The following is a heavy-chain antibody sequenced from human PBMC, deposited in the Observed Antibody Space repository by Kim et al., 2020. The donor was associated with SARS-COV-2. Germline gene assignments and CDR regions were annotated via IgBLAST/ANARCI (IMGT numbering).Heavy chain of an antibody. CDR3: ARGPRRGWPTYHWPNWYFDL. Sequence: SETLSLTCAVYGGSFSGYYWSWIRQPPGKGLEWIGEINHSGSTNYNPSLKSRVTISVDTSKNQFSLKLSSVTAADTAVYYCARGPRRGWPTYHWPNWYFDLWGRGTLVTVSS. V-gene: IGHV4-34*01. CDR2: INHSGST. D-gene: IGHD2-15*01. J-gene: IGHJ2*01. CDR1: GGSFSGYY.